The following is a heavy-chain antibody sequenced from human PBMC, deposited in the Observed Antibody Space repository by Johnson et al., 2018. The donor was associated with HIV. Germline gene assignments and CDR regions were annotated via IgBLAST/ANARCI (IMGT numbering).Heavy chain of an antibody. CDR1: GFTVSSNY. V-gene: IGHV3-11*04. CDR2: ISSGGSSI. Sequence: QVQLVESGGGLIQPGGSLRLSCAASGFTVSSNYMSWIRQAPGKGLEWVSYISSGGSSIYYADSVKGRFTISRDNAKKSMYLQMNSLRAEDTAVYYCARVSMLFIAADAFDIWGQGTMVTVSS. CDR3: ARVSMLFIAADAFDI. J-gene: IGHJ3*02. D-gene: IGHD2-21*01.